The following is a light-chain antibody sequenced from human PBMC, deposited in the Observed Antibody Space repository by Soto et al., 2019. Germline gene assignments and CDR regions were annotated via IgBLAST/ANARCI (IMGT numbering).Light chain of an antibody. CDR2: DAS. Sequence: EIVLTQSPATLSLSPGDRATVSCRASQSVDWYVAWYHHKPGKPPRLLIYDASTRGTDIPDSFSGSGSGTDVTLTISSLRPADFAVYYCQQRSNRPPITFGPGTKVDIK. CDR1: QSVDWY. CDR3: QQRSNRPPIT. V-gene: IGKV3-11*01. J-gene: IGKJ3*01.